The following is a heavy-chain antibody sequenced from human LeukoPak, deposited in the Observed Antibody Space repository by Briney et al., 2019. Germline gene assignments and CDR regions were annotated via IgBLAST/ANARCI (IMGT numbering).Heavy chain of an antibody. J-gene: IGHJ4*02. Sequence: ASVKVSCKASGYTFTSYGISWVRQAPGQGLEWMGWISAYNGNTNYAQKLQGRVTMTTDTSTSTAYMELRSLRSDDTAVYYCARVVADSSGWHYFDYWGQGTLVTVSS. D-gene: IGHD6-19*01. CDR2: ISAYNGNT. CDR3: ARVVADSSGWHYFDY. V-gene: IGHV1-18*01. CDR1: GYTFTSYG.